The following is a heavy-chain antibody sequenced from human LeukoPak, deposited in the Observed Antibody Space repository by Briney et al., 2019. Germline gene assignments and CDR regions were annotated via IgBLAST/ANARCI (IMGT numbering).Heavy chain of an antibody. V-gene: IGHV4-39*01. CDR1: GGSISSSSYY. CDR2: IYYSGNT. D-gene: IGHD7-27*01. Sequence: PSETLSLTCTVSGGSISSSSYYWGWIRQPPGKGLEWIGSIYYSGNTYYNPSFKSRVTISVDTSKNQFSLKLSSVTAADTAVYYCARLDGDLEDFDYWGQGTLVTVSS. J-gene: IGHJ4*02. CDR3: ARLDGDLEDFDY.